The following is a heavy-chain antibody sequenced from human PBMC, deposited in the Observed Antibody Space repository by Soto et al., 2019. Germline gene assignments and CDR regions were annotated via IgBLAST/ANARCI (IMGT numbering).Heavy chain of an antibody. CDR3: ARARYYGAKNDF. J-gene: IGHJ4*02. CDR1: GDSVCGYY. Sequence: PSETPSITCTVSGDSVCGYYWSWIRQPPGKRPEWLGCIYSSGSTKYNPSLRSRVTLSIDTPRSQFSLRLNSVTAADTAVYYCARARYYGAKNDFWGQGTRVTVSS. V-gene: IGHV4-59*02. CDR2: IYSSGST. D-gene: IGHD1-26*01.